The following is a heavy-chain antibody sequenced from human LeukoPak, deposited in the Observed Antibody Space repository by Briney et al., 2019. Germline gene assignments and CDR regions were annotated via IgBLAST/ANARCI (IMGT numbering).Heavy chain of an antibody. CDR2: IKQDGSEK. V-gene: IGHV3-7*01. CDR1: GFTFSSYW. D-gene: IGHD6-13*01. Sequence: PGGSLRLSCAASGFTFSSYWMSWVRQAPGKGLEWVANIKQDGSEKYYVDSVKGRFTISRDNAKNSLYLQMNSLRAEDTAVYYCARDPWPYSSWSYYFDYWGQGTLVTVSS. CDR3: ARDPWPYSSWSYYFDY. J-gene: IGHJ4*02.